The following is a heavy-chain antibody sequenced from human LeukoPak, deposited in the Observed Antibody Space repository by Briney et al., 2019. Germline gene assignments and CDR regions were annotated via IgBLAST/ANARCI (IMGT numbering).Heavy chain of an antibody. CDR2: ISGSGATT. CDR3: AKFFAPSGGASGWTWTIDN. V-gene: IGHV3-23*01. CDR1: RFTFSSYA. D-gene: IGHD6-25*01. Sequence: GGSLRLSCAASRFTFSSYAMTWVRQPPGKGLEWVAAISGSGATTYYADFAKGRFSISRDNSENTLHLQMYSLGAEDTAVYYCAKFFAPSGGASGWTWTIDNWGQGTLDIVSS. J-gene: IGHJ4*02.